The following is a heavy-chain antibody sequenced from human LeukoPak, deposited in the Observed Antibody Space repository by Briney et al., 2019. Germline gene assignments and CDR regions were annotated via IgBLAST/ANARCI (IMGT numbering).Heavy chain of an antibody. CDR2: ISSSSSYI. Sequence: GGSLRLSCAASGFSFSSYDMNWVRQAPGKGPEWVSYISSSSSYIYYADSVKGRFTISRDNAKNSLYLQMNSLRAEDTAVYYCARRRITMVRGVIITSYFDYWGQGTLVTVSS. CDR3: ARRRITMVRGVIITSYFDY. V-gene: IGHV3-21*05. J-gene: IGHJ4*02. D-gene: IGHD3-10*01. CDR1: GFSFSSYD.